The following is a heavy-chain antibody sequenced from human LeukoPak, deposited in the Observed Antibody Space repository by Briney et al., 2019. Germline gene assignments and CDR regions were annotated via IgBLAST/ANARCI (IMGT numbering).Heavy chain of an antibody. CDR3: AKPEYDPNSGPPLH. CDR1: GFTFSSYA. J-gene: IGHJ4*02. D-gene: IGHD1-26*01. Sequence: PGGSLRLSCAASGFTFSSYAMSWVRQAPGKGLEWVSAISGSGGSTYYADSVKGRFTISRDNSKNTLYLQMNSLRAEDTAAYYCAKPEYDPNSGPPLHWGQGTLVTVSS. V-gene: IGHV3-23*01. CDR2: ISGSGGST.